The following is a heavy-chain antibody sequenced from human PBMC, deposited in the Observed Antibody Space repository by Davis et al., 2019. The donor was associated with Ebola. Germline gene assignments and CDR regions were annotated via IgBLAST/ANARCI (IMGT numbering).Heavy chain of an antibody. J-gene: IGHJ6*02. V-gene: IGHV1-69*13. CDR1: GGTFSSYA. CDR2: IIPIFGTA. D-gene: IGHD2/OR15-2a*01. Sequence: SVKVSCKASGGTFSSYAISWVRQAPGQGLEWMGRIIPIFGTANYAQKFQGRVTITADESTSTAYMELSSLRSEDTAVYYCARPANNYYYYGMDVWGQGTTVTVSS. CDR3: ARPANNYYYYGMDV.